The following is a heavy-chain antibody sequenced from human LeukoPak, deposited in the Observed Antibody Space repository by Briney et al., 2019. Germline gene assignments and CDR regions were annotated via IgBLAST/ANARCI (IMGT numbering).Heavy chain of an antibody. CDR2: ISSTSSTL. D-gene: IGHD2-2*01. V-gene: IGHV3-48*02. CDR1: GFTFSSHS. J-gene: IGHJ4*02. CDR3: ARGFCSSTSCYAGLFDH. Sequence: GGSLRLSCAASGFTFSSHSMNWVRQVPGKGLEWVSYISSTSSTLYYADSVKGRFTISRDNAKNSLYLQMNSLRDEDTAVYYCARGFCSSTSCYAGLFDHWGQGTLVTVSS.